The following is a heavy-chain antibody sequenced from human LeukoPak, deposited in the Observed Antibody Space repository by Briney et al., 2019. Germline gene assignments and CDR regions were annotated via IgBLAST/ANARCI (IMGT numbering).Heavy chain of an antibody. D-gene: IGHD6-13*01. Sequence: SETLSLTCTVSGGSISSYYWSWIRQPPGKGLEWIGEINHSGSTNYNPSLKSRVTISVDTSKNQFSLKLSSVTAADTAVYYCAGLIAAAGLFDYWGQGTLVTVSS. J-gene: IGHJ4*02. CDR2: INHSGST. CDR1: GGSISSYY. CDR3: AGLIAAAGLFDY. V-gene: IGHV4-34*01.